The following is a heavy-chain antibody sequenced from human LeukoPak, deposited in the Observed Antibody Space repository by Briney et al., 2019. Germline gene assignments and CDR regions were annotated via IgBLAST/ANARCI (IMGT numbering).Heavy chain of an antibody. Sequence: ASVKVSCKASGYTFTSYYIHWVRQAPGQGLEWMGIINPSGGSTSYAQKFQGRVTMTRDTSTSTVYMELSSLRSEDTAVYYCASSYCSSTSCYALPYWGQGTLVTVSS. V-gene: IGHV1-46*01. D-gene: IGHD2-2*01. CDR1: GYTFTSYY. CDR2: INPSGGST. J-gene: IGHJ4*02. CDR3: ASSYCSSTSCYALPY.